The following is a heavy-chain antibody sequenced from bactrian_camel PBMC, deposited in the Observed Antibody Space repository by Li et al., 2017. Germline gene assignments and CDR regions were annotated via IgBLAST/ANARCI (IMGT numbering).Heavy chain of an antibody. Sequence: HVQLVESGGGSAQAGGSLRLTCVLTESHNVDYCMGWYRQTAGKEREGVALIEPSGGGGSTYYSDSVKGRFTISRDTKNTLSLQMNSLKPEDTAMYYCAADRLACLTQMPRPMSPRAYNLWGQGTQVTVS. CDR2: IEPSGGGGST. D-gene: IGHD1*01. CDR1: ESHNVDYC. J-gene: IGHJ4*01. CDR3: AADRLACLTQMPRPMSPRAYNL. V-gene: IGHV3S63*01.